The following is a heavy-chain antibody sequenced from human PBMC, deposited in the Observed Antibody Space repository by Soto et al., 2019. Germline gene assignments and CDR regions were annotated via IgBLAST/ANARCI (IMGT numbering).Heavy chain of an antibody. CDR3: ANLVVAATHYWFDP. D-gene: IGHD2-15*01. Sequence: SETLSLTCAVYGGSFSDYYWSWIRQPPGKGLEWIGEINHNGSTNYNPSLKSRVTISVDTSKNQFSLKLSSVTAADTAVYYCANLVVAATHYWFDPWGQGTLVTVSS. J-gene: IGHJ5*02. CDR2: INHNGST. CDR1: GGSFSDYY. V-gene: IGHV4-34*01.